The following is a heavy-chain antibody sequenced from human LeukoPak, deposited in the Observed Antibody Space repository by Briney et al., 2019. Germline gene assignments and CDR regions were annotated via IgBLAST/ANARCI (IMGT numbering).Heavy chain of an antibody. V-gene: IGHV4-34*01. J-gene: IGHJ1*01. Sequence: SETLSLTCAVYGGSFSGYYWSWIRQPPGKGLEWIGEINHSGSTNYNPSLKSRVTISVDTSKNPFPLKLSSGTAADTAVYYWARRTSGRRYFQPWGQGTLVTVSS. CDR2: INHSGST. D-gene: IGHD2-15*01. CDR3: ARRTSGRRYFQP. CDR1: GGSFSGYY.